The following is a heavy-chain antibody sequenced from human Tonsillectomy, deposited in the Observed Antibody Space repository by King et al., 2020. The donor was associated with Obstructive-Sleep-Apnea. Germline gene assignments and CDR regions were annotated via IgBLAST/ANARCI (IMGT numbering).Heavy chain of an antibody. Sequence: VQLVESGGGLVQPGGSLRLSCAASGFTFSSYAMHWVRQAPGKGLEYVSAISSNGGSTYYANSVKGRLTISRDNSKNTLYLQMGSLRAEDMAVYDCGRALYDSSGHDDFGIWGQGKMVTVSS. J-gene: IGHJ3*02. D-gene: IGHD3-22*01. CDR2: ISSNGGST. V-gene: IGHV3-64*01. CDR3: GRALYDSSGHDDFGI. CDR1: GFTFSSYA.